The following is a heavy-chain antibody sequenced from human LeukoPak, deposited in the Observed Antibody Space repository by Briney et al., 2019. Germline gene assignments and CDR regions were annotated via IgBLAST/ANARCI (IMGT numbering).Heavy chain of an antibody. D-gene: IGHD3-22*01. CDR2: INPNSGGT. Sequence: ASVKVSCKASGYTFTGYYMHWVRQAPGQGLEWMGCINPNSGGTNYAQKFQGRVTMTRDTSISTAYMELSRLRSDDTAVYYCAGRGDYYDSSGYYQNWGQGTLVTVSS. CDR1: GYTFTGYY. V-gene: IGHV1-2*02. J-gene: IGHJ4*02. CDR3: AGRGDYYDSSGYYQN.